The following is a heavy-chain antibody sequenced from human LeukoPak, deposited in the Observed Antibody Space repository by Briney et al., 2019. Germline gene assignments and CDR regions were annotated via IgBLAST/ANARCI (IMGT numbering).Heavy chain of an antibody. D-gene: IGHD2-2*01. J-gene: IGHJ4*02. V-gene: IGHV3-20*04. CDR3: ARAPITSPFYFDY. CDR2: INWSGGST. Sequence: RPGGSLRLSCTASGFAFDEHGMSWVRQVPGKGLEWVSGINWSGGSTGYADPLRGRFTISRDNAKNSLYLQMDSLRAEDTALYYCARAPITSPFYFDYWGLGTLVTVSS. CDR1: GFAFDEHG.